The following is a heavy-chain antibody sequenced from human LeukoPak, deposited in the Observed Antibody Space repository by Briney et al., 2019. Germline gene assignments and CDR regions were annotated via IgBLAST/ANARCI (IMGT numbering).Heavy chain of an antibody. Sequence: SETLSLTCAVYGGSFSGYYWSWIRQPAGKGLEWIGRIYTSGSTNYNPSLKSRVTISVDKSKNQFSLKLSSVTAADTAVYYCARGGHDYGFFPWGQGTLVTVSS. CDR2: IYTSGST. CDR3: ARGGHDYGFFP. V-gene: IGHV4-59*10. D-gene: IGHD4-17*01. CDR1: GGSFSGYY. J-gene: IGHJ5*02.